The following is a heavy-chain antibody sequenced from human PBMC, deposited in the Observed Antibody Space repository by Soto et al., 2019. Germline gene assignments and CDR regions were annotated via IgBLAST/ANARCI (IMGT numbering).Heavy chain of an antibody. Sequence: QVQLQESGPGLVKPSETLSLTCTVSGGSISSYYWSWIRQPPGKGLEWIGYIYYSGSTNYNPSLKSRVPISVDTSKNQFSLKLSSVTAADTAVYYCARRIWGSYRLGAFDIWGQGTMVTVSS. J-gene: IGHJ3*02. V-gene: IGHV4-59*08. D-gene: IGHD3-16*02. CDR2: IYYSGST. CDR3: ARRIWGSYRLGAFDI. CDR1: GGSISSYY.